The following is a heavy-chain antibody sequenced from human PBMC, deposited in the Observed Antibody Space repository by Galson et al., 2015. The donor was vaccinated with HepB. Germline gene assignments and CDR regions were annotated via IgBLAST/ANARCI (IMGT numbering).Heavy chain of an antibody. CDR3: ARRGLDGSGSYKGPWFDP. D-gene: IGHD3-10*01. CDR1: GYTFTGYY. CDR2: INPNSGGT. V-gene: IGHV1-2*02. J-gene: IGHJ5*02. Sequence: SVKVSCKASGYTFTGYYMHWVRQAPGQGLEWMGWINPNSGGTNYAQKFQGRVTMTRDTSISTAYMELSRLRSDDTAVYYCARRGLDGSGSYKGPWFDPWGQGTLVTVSS.